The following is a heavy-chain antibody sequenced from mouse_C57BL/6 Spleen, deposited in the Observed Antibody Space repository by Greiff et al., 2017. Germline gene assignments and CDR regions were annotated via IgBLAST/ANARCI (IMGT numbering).Heavy chain of an antibody. CDR1: GYTFTDYY. D-gene: IGHD4-1*01. Sequence: VQLQQSGAELVRPGASVKLSCKASGYTFTDYYINWVKQRPGQGLEWIARIYPGSGNTYYNEKFKGKATLTAEKSSSTAYMQLSSLTSEDSAVYFCARGNTGTFAYWGQGTLVTVSA. CDR3: ARGNTGTFAY. J-gene: IGHJ3*01. V-gene: IGHV1-76*01. CDR2: IYPGSGNT.